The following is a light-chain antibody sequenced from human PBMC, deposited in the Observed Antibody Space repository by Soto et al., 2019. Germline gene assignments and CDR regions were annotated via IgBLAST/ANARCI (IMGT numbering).Light chain of an antibody. J-gene: IGKJ2*01. CDR1: QSVDSRY. V-gene: IGKV3-20*01. Sequence: EIVLTQSPGTLSLSPGERATLSCGASQSVDSRYLAWYQQKPGQAPRLLIYGATTRATGIPDRFSGSGSGTDFTLTISRLEPEDFAVYYCQQYVSPPPYTFGQGIKLEIK. CDR2: GAT. CDR3: QQYVSPPPYT.